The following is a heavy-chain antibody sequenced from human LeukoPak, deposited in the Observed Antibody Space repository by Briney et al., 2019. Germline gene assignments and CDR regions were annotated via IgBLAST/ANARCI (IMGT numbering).Heavy chain of an antibody. CDR3: ARDLRVLWFGELSHPPSFDY. CDR2: IRYDGSNK. V-gene: IGHV3-30*02. J-gene: IGHJ4*02. Sequence: PGGSLRLSCAASGFTFSSYVMHWVRQAPGKGLEWVAFIRYDGSNKYYSDSVKGRFTTSRDNSKNTLYLQMNSLRAEDTAVYYCARDLRVLWFGELSHPPSFDYWGQGTLVTVSS. CDR1: GFTFSSYV. D-gene: IGHD3-10*01.